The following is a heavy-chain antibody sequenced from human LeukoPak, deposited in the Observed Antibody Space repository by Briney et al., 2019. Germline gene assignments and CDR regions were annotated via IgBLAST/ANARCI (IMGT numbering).Heavy chain of an antibody. J-gene: IGHJ6*03. Sequence: SQTLSLTCTVSGGSISSGSYYWSWIRQPPGKGLEWIGYIYYSGSTNYNPSLKSRVIISVDTSKNQFSLKLSSVTAADTAVYYCARVEEGYGSGRRENYYYYYMDVWGKGTTVTISS. CDR2: IYYSGST. CDR1: GGSISSGSYY. V-gene: IGHV4-61*01. CDR3: ARVEEGYGSGRRENYYYYYMDV. D-gene: IGHD3-10*01.